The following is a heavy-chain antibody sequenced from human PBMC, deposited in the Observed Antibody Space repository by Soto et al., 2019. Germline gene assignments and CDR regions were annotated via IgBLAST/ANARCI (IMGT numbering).Heavy chain of an antibody. V-gene: IGHV4-39*02. J-gene: IGHJ5*02. D-gene: IGHD1-26*01. CDR2: IYYSGAT. CDR3: ERLAYSGYLQT. Sequence: SETLSLTCDVSGDSISTSSYYWGWIRQPPGKGLEWIASIYYSGATYYNPSLQSRVTISVDTSNNRFSLTLSSLTAADTAVYFCERLAYSGYLQTWGQGSLVTVYS. CDR1: GDSISTSSYY.